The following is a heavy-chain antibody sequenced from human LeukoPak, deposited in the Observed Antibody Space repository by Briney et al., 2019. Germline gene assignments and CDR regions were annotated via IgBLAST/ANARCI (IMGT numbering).Heavy chain of an antibody. CDR3: AGDYSFPY. V-gene: IGHV3-30-3*01. CDR1: GLTFSSYA. J-gene: IGHJ4*02. D-gene: IGHD4-11*01. CDR2: ISYDGSNK. Sequence: PGGSLRLSCAASGLTFSSYAMHWVRQAPGKGLEWVAVISYDGSNKYYADSVKGRFTISRDNSKNTLYLQMNSLRAEDTAVYYCAGDYSFPYWGQGTLVTVSS.